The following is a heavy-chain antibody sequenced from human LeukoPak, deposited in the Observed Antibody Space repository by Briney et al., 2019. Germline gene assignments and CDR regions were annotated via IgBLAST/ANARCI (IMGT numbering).Heavy chain of an antibody. CDR2: INSDGSST. V-gene: IGHV3-74*01. CDR3: ATLYYDILTGYYGR. CDR1: GFTFSSYW. J-gene: IGHJ4*02. Sequence: GGSLRLSCAASGFTFSSYWMHWVRQAPGKGLVWVSRINSDGSSTSYADSVKGRFTISRDNAKNTLYLQMNSLRAEDTAVYYCATLYYDILTGYYGRWGQGTLVTVSS. D-gene: IGHD3-9*01.